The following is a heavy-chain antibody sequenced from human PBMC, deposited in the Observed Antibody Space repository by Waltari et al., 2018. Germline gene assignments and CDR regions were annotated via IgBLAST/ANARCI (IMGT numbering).Heavy chain of an antibody. CDR1: GARISRSRYY. D-gene: IGHD5-12*01. Sequence: QLQLQESGPGLMKPSENLSLTCPASGARISRSRYYWGWIRQSPGKGLEWIASIYYTGTTYYNPTLESRVTISGDTSKNQFSLRLSSVTAADTAVYYCARHWKRNGYRFDPWGQGTLVTVSS. J-gene: IGHJ5*02. CDR2: IYYTGTT. CDR3: ARHWKRNGYRFDP. V-gene: IGHV4-39*01.